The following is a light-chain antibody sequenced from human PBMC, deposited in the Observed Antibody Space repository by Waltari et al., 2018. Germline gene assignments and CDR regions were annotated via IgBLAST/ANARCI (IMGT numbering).Light chain of an antibody. CDR1: GSAGS. CDR3: SSDAVSNNFYD. Sequence: QSALTQPPAASGSPGQSVTISCTVTGSAGSISWYQQLPGKAPKLLIYEVSKRPSGVPDRFSGSKSGNTASLTVSGLQAEDEGDYYCSSDAVSNNFYDFGSGTKVTVL. J-gene: IGLJ1*01. V-gene: IGLV2-8*01. CDR2: EVS.